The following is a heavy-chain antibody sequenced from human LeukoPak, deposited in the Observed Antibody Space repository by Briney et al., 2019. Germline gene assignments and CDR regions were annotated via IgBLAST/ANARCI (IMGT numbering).Heavy chain of an antibody. V-gene: IGHV3-30*02. D-gene: IGHD4-11*01. CDR2: IRYDGSNK. CDR3: AKDSYYSNYEGSVGDAFDI. CDR1: AFTFSTYG. Sequence: PGGSLRLSCAASAFTFSTYGMHWVRQAPGKGLEWVAFIRYDGSNKYYADSVKGRFTISRDNSKNTLYLQMNSLRAEDTAVYYCAKDSYYSNYEGSVGDAFDIWGQGTMVTVSS. J-gene: IGHJ3*02.